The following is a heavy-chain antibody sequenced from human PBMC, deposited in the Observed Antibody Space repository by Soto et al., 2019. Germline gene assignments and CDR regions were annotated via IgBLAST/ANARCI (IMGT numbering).Heavy chain of an antibody. V-gene: IGHV3-33*01. Sequence: QVQLVESGGGVVQPGRSLRLSCAASGFTFSSYGMHWVRQAPGKGLEWVAVIWYDGSNKYYADSVKGRFTISRDNSKNTLYLQMNSLRAEDTAVYYCASDSGYDRGVIADAFDSWGQGTMVTVSS. D-gene: IGHD5-12*01. CDR3: ASDSGYDRGVIADAFDS. CDR2: IWYDGSNK. J-gene: IGHJ3*02. CDR1: GFTFSSYG.